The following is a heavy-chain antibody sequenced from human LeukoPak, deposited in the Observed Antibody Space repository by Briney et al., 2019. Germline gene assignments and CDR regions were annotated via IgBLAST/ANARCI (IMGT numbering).Heavy chain of an antibody. CDR1: GFTFDDYA. Sequence: GRSLRLSCAASGFTFDDYAMHWVRQAPGKGLEWVSGISWNSGSIGYADSVKGRFTISRDNAKNSLYLQMNSLSAEDMALYYCAKSPCGGDCYSFDYWGQGTLVTVSS. CDR3: AKSPCGGDCYSFDY. V-gene: IGHV3-9*03. CDR2: ISWNSGSI. D-gene: IGHD2-21*02. J-gene: IGHJ4*02.